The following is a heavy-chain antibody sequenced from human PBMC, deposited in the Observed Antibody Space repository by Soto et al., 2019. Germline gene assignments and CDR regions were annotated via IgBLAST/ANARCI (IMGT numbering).Heavy chain of an antibody. CDR2: INPNSGGT. J-gene: IGHJ6*02. V-gene: IGHV1-2*02. CDR1: GYTFTGYY. CDR3: ARDRTGTTTKDDYYYYGMDV. D-gene: IGHD1-1*01. Sequence: GASVKVSCKASGYTFTGYYMHWVRQAPGQGLEWMGWINPNSGGTNYAQKFQGRVTMTRDTSISTAYMELSRLRSDDTAVYYCARDRTGTTTKDDYYYYGMDVWGQGTTVTVSS.